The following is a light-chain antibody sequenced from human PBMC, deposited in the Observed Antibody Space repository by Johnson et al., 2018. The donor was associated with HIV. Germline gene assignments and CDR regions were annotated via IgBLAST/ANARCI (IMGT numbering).Light chain of an antibody. J-gene: IGLJ1*01. V-gene: IGLV1-51*02. CDR3: GTVDSRLSAYV. CDR2: KND. CDR1: SSNIGNNY. Sequence: QSVLTQPPSVSAAPGQKVTISCSGSSSNIGNNYVSWYQQLPGTAPKLLIYKNDKRPSGIPDRFSGSKSGTSATLGITGLQTGDEADYYCGTVDSRLSAYVFGTGTKVTVL.